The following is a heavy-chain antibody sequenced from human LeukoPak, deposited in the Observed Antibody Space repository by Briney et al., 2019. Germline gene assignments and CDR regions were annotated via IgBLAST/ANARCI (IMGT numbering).Heavy chain of an antibody. Sequence: AGGSLRLSCAASGFTFSSYAMHWVRQAPGKGLEWVAVISYDGSNKYYADSVKGRFTISRDNSKNTLYLQMNSLRAEDTAVYYCAKDLYYDSSGYSGAFDIWGQGTMVTVSS. CDR2: ISYDGSNK. CDR1: GFTFSSYA. J-gene: IGHJ3*02. V-gene: IGHV3-30-3*01. CDR3: AKDLYYDSSGYSGAFDI. D-gene: IGHD3-22*01.